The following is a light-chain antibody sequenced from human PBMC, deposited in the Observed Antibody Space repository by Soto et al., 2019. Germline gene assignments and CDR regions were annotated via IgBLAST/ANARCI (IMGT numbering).Light chain of an antibody. CDR3: QQSYSTPYT. Sequence: DIQMTQSPSSLSASVGDRVTITCQASQHISKNLNWYQQKPGKAPKLLIYDASNLETGVPSRFSGSGSGTDFTFTISSLQPEDIATYYCQQSYSTPYTFGQGTKLEIK. V-gene: IGKV1-33*01. CDR2: DAS. CDR1: QHISKN. J-gene: IGKJ2*01.